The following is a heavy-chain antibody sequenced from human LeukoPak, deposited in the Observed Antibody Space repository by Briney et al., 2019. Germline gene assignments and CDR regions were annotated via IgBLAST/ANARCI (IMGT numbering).Heavy chain of an antibody. Sequence: SETLSLTCTVSGGSIYGSDYYWGFIRQPPGKGLEWIATFYSTGNTYYNPSLKSRVTISVDTSKNQFSLKLNSVTAADTAVYYCARHYGPWGQGTLVTVSS. CDR1: GGSIYGSDYY. D-gene: IGHD3-10*01. V-gene: IGHV4-39*01. CDR2: FYSTGNT. CDR3: ARHYGP. J-gene: IGHJ5*02.